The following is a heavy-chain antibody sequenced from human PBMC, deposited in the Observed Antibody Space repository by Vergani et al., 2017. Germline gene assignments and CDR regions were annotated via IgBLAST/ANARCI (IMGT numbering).Heavy chain of an antibody. CDR1: GFTFSTYA. J-gene: IGHJ4*02. V-gene: IGHV3-23*01. Sequence: EVQLLESGGSLKQPGGSVRLSCAASGFTFSTYAMHWVRQAPGKGLEWVSALTGGGGCTYYADSFKGRFIISRDNSRDTLYLQMNSLRPEDTATYYCVKDAGSYENFFASWGQGPLFPVSS. CDR3: VKDAGSYENFFAS. CDR2: LTGGGGCT. D-gene: IGHD1-26*01.